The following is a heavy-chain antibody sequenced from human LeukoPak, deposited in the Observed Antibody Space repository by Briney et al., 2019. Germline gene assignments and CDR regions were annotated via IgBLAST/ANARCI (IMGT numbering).Heavy chain of an antibody. D-gene: IGHD1-26*01. J-gene: IGHJ4*02. CDR3: AKGNKAVGGTIATFSY. Sequence: GGSLRLSCAASGFTFSSYAMSWVRQTPGKGLEWVSTISGSGGNTYYADSVKGRFTISRDNSKNTLYLQMNSLRAEDTAVYYCAKGNKAVGGTIATFSYWGQGTLVTVSS. CDR2: ISGSGGNT. CDR1: GFTFSSYA. V-gene: IGHV3-23*01.